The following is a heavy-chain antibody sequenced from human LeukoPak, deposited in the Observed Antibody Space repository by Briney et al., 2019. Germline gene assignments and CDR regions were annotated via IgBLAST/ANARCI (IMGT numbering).Heavy chain of an antibody. CDR1: GGTFSSYA. V-gene: IGHV1-69*13. CDR3: ARDTRWFGESDCYYYGMDV. CDR2: IIPIFGTA. J-gene: IGHJ6*04. Sequence: GASVKVSCKASGGTFSSYAISWVRQAPGQGLEWMGGIIPIFGTANYAQKFQGRVTITADESTSTAYMELSSLRSEDTAVYYCARDTRWFGESDCYYYGMDVWGKGTTVTVSS. D-gene: IGHD3-10*01.